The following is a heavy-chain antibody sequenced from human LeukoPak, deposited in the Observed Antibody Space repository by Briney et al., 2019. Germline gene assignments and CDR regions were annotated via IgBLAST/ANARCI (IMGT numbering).Heavy chain of an antibody. J-gene: IGHJ4*02. CDR1: GITLSNYG. Sequence: GGSLRLSCAVSGITLSNYGMSWVRQAPGRGLEWVAGLSGSGGSTTYADSVKGRFTISRDNPKNTLYLQMNSLRVEDTAIYFCAKRGVVIRVILVGFHKEAYYFESWGQGALVTVSS. CDR2: LSGSGGST. D-gene: IGHD3-22*01. CDR3: AKRGVVIRVILVGFHKEAYYFES. V-gene: IGHV3-23*01.